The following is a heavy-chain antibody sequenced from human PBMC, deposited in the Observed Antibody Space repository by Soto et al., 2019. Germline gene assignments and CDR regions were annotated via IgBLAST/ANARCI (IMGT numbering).Heavy chain of an antibody. CDR2: ISSRSSYI. Sequence: GGSLRLSCAGSGFTFSSYKMNWVRQPPGKGLEWVSTISSRSSYIYYADSVKGRFTISRDNAKNSLYLQMNSLRADDTAVYYCAREGGYGFKWFDPWGQGTLVTVSS. J-gene: IGHJ5*02. V-gene: IGHV3-21*01. CDR1: GFTFSSYK. D-gene: IGHD5-18*01. CDR3: AREGGYGFKWFDP.